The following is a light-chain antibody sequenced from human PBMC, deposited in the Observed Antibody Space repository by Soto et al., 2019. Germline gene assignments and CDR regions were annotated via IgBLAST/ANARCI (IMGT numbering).Light chain of an antibody. J-gene: IGLJ1*01. CDR1: SSDVGGYNY. V-gene: IGLV2-14*01. CDR3: SSYTTVSTYV. CDR2: DVR. Sequence: QYALTQPASVSGSPGQSITISCTGTSSDVGGYNYVSWYQQHPGKAPKLMIYDVRNRPSGVSNRFSGSKSVNTASLTISGLQAEDEADYYCSSYTTVSTYVYGTGTKSPS.